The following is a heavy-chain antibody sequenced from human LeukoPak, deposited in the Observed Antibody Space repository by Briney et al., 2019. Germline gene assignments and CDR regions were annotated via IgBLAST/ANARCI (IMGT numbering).Heavy chain of an antibody. D-gene: IGHD6-19*01. CDR3: ARTTSSGLYLHFDY. CDR1: GFSLTTAGMR. J-gene: IGHJ4*02. CDR2: IDWDDDK. Sequence: RRSGPTLLKPTQTLTLTCTFSGFSLTTAGMRVSCIRQPPGKALEWLARIDWDDDKVYSTSLKTRLTISKDTSKSQVVLTMTNMYPVDTATYYCARTTSSGLYLHFDYWGQGTLVTVSS. V-gene: IGHV2-70*17.